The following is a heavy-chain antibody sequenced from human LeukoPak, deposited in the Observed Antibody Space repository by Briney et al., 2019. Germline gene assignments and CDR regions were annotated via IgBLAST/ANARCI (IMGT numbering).Heavy chain of an antibody. V-gene: IGHV1-24*01. J-gene: IGHJ4*02. CDR2: FDPEDGAR. D-gene: IGHD5-18*01. CDR3: ATGYTYDYSLY. Sequence: ASVTVSCKVSGNTVTGFSIHWVRQAPGHGLEWMGGFDPEDGARIFAQKSQGRVTMTEDTSTDTAYMDLSSLRSEDTAVYYCATGYTYDYSLYWGQGTLVTVSS. CDR1: GNTVTGFS.